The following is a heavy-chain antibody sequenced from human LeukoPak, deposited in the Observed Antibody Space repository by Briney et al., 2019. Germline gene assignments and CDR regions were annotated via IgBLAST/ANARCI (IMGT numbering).Heavy chain of an antibody. CDR2: INPRGGST. V-gene: IGHV1-46*01. CDR3: ARGLSNYCWFDP. Sequence: ASVKVSCKASGYTFTSNYLHWVRQAPGQGLEWMGIINPRGGSTSYAQKFQGRVIMTRDTYTSTVYMELSSLRSEDTAVYYCARGLSNYCWFDPWGQGTLVTVSS. J-gene: IGHJ5*02. CDR1: GYTFTSNY. D-gene: IGHD4-11*01.